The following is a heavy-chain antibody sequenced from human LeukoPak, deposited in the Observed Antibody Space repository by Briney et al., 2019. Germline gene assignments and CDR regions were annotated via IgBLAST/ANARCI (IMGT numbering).Heavy chain of an antibody. V-gene: IGHV3-23*01. J-gene: IGHJ4*02. CDR2: ISGSGGST. CDR3: APTSRGDFWSGYNY. D-gene: IGHD3-3*01. CDR1: GFTFSSYA. Sequence: GSLRLSCAASGFTFSSYAMSWVRPAPGKGVEGVSAISGSGGSTYYADSVKGRFTISRDNSKNTLYLQMNSLRAEDTAVYYCAPTSRGDFWSGYNYWGQGTLVTVSS.